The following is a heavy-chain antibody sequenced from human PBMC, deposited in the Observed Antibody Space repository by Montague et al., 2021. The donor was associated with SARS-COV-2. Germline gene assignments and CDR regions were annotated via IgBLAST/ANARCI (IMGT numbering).Heavy chain of an antibody. D-gene: IGHD3-10*01. CDR2: ISSSDSTI. CDR3: ARQASGSYWYYFDY. V-gene: IGHV3-48*03. J-gene: IGHJ4*02. Sequence: SLRLSCAASGFTFSSYEMNWVRQAPVKGLEWVSYISSSDSTIYYXDSVKGRFSISRDNAKNSLYLQMNSLRAEDTAVYYCARQASGSYWYYFDYWGQGTLVTVSS. CDR1: GFTFSSYE.